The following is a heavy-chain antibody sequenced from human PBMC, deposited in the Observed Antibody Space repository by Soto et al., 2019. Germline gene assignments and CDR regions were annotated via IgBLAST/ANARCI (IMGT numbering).Heavy chain of an antibody. J-gene: IGHJ4*02. D-gene: IGHD2-15*01. CDR1: GGSISSAGSH. V-gene: IGHV4-31*03. Sequence: KSSETLSLTCIVSGGSISSAGSHWSWLRQLPGKGLEWIGYISTIGTPKKNPSLQSRVTFSLDTSKNHLSLNLGSVTAADTAIYYCARGRDPYKNGYWGQGIPVTVSS. CDR3: ARGRDPYKNGY. CDR2: ISTIGTP.